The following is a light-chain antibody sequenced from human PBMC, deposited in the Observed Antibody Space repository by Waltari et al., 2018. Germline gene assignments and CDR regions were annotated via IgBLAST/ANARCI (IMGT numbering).Light chain of an antibody. Sequence: QSALTQPASVSGSPGQSITISCTGTSSDVGGYNYVSWYQQHPGKAPKLMIYDVSNRPSGVSNRFSGSKSGNTASLPISGLQAEDEADYYCSSYTSSSTLVFGTVTKVTVL. J-gene: IGLJ1*01. CDR3: SSYTSSSTLV. V-gene: IGLV2-14*01. CDR2: DVS. CDR1: SSDVGGYNY.